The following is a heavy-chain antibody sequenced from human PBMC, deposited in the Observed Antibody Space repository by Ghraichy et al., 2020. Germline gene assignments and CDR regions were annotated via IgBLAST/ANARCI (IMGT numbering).Heavy chain of an antibody. CDR2: INHSGST. V-gene: IGHV4-34*01. D-gene: IGHD2-2*01. J-gene: IGHJ5*02. CDR1: GGSFSGYY. Sequence: TLSLTCAVYGGSFSGYYWSWIRQPPGKGLEWIGEINHSGSTNYNPSLKSRVTISVDTSKNQFSLKLSSVTAADTAVYYCARAYCSSTSCPTGWFDPWGQGTLVTVSS. CDR3: ARAYCSSTSCPTGWFDP.